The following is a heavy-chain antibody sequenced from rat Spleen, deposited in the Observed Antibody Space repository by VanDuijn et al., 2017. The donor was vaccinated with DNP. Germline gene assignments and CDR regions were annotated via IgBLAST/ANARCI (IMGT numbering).Heavy chain of an antibody. CDR2: IFYAGTTT. Sequence: EVQLVESGGGLVQAGRSLKLSCAASGFTFSDYNMAWVRQAPKKGLEWVATIFYAGTTTYYRGSVKGRFTISRDNANGTLYLQMDNLRSEDTATYYCAKGGTTDAWGRGTLVTVSS. V-gene: IGHV5S10*01. J-gene: IGHJ4*01. CDR1: GFTFSDYN. D-gene: IGHD1-10*01. CDR3: AKGGTTDA.